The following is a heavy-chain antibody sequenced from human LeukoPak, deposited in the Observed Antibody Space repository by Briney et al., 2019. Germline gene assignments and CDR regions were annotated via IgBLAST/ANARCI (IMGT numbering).Heavy chain of an antibody. D-gene: IGHD3-22*01. CDR3: ARPMYYYDSSGSLAV. CDR1: GFTFSSYG. CDR2: ISSNGKNK. J-gene: IGHJ6*02. Sequence: PGGSLRLSCAASGFTFSSYGIHWVRPAPGKWLEWVALISSNGKNKDYADSVKGRFTISRDNSKNTLYLQMNSLRAEDTAVYYCARPMYYYDSSGSLAVWGQGTTVTVTS. V-gene: IGHV3-30*04.